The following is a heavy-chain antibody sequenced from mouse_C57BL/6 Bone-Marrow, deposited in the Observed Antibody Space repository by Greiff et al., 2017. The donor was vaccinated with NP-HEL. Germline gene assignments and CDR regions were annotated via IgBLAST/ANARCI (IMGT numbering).Heavy chain of an antibody. V-gene: IGHV1-22*01. J-gene: IGHJ2*01. Sequence: VQLKQSGPELVKPGASVKMSCKASGYTFTDYNMHWVKQSHGKSLEWIGYINPNNGGTSYNQKFKGKATLTVNKSSSTAYMELRSLTSEDSAVYYCANFLRDYFDYWGQGTTLTVSS. D-gene: IGHD1-1*01. CDR3: ANFLRDYFDY. CDR1: GYTFTDYN. CDR2: INPNNGGT.